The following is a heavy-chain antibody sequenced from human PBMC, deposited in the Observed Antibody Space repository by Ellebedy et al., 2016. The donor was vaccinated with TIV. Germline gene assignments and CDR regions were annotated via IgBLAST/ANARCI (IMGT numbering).Heavy chain of an antibody. J-gene: IGHJ4*02. D-gene: IGHD2-15*01. CDR1: GFTFSTYA. Sequence: PGGSLRLSCAASGFTFSTYAMSWVRQAPGKGLEWVSAISASGGGTFYADSVKGRFTISRDNSKNTLYLQMNSLRAEDTAVYFCAKRYCSGGDCYSASDYWGQGTLVTVSS. CDR3: AKRYCSGGDCYSASDY. CDR2: ISASGGGT. V-gene: IGHV3-23*01.